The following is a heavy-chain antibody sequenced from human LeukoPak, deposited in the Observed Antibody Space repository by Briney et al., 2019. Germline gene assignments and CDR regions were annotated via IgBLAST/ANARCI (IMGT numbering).Heavy chain of an antibody. CDR1: GFTFSSYA. D-gene: IGHD1/OR15-1a*01. V-gene: IGHV3-30-3*01. J-gene: IGHJ4*02. Sequence: PGGSLRLSCAASGFTFSSYAMHWVRQAPGRGLEWVAIISYDGSNKYYADSVKGRFTISRDNSKNTLYLQMNSLRADDTAVYYCARGTITYSDYWGQGTLVTVSS. CDR2: ISYDGSNK. CDR3: ARGTITYSDY.